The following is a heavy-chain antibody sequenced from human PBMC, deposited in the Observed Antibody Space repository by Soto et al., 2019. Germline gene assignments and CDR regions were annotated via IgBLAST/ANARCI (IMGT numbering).Heavy chain of an antibody. CDR1: GVTFSSYG. CDR3: AREAVVAATLDAFDI. CDR2: IWYDGSNK. Sequence: PGGSLRLSCAASGVTFSSYGMHWVRQAPGKGLEWVAVIWYDGSNKYYADSVKGRFTISRDNSKNTLYLQMNSLRAEDTAVYYCAREAVVAATLDAFDIWGQGTMVTVSS. J-gene: IGHJ3*02. V-gene: IGHV3-33*01. D-gene: IGHD2-15*01.